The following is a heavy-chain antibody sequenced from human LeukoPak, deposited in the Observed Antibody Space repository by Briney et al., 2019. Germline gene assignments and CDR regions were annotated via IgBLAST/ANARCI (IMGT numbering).Heavy chain of an antibody. CDR2: VSTTGGST. CDR1: SFTFSSYV. CDR3: ARGDYYYGSEY. D-gene: IGHD3-10*01. Sequence: QPGGSLRLSCGASSFTFSSYVMSWVRQAPGKGLEWVSTVSTTGGSTYYADSVKGRFTISRDNSKNTLYLQMNSLRAEDKAVYYCARGDYYYGSEYWGQGTLVTVSS. J-gene: IGHJ4*02. V-gene: IGHV3-23*01.